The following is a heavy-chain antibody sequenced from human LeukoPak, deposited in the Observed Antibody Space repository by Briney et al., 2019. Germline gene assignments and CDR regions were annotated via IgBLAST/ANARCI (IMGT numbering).Heavy chain of an antibody. CDR2: FFTRGTT. V-gene: IGHV4-61*02. J-gene: IGHJ4*02. D-gene: IGHD4-23*01. CDR3: ARNVDYGGKFDY. Sequence: SETLCLTCTVSGGSISSGTYYWSWIRQPAGKGLEWIGRFFTRGTTNYNPSLKSRVTISLDTSKNQFSLRLSSVTAADTAVYYCARNVDYGGKFDYWGQGTLVTVSS. CDR1: GGSISSGTYY.